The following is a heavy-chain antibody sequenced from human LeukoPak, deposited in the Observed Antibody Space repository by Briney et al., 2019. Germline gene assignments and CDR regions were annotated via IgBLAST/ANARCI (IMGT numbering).Heavy chain of an antibody. V-gene: IGHV1-18*01. J-gene: IGHJ5*02. Sequence: ASVKVSCKASGYTFTSYGISWVRQAPGQGLEWMGWISAYNGNTNYAQKLQGRVTMTTDTSTSTAYMELRSLRSDGTAVYYCARVEKQTGYYGSGSDPWGQGTLVTVSS. CDR2: ISAYNGNT. D-gene: IGHD3-10*01. CDR3: ARVEKQTGYYGSGSDP. CDR1: GYTFTSYG.